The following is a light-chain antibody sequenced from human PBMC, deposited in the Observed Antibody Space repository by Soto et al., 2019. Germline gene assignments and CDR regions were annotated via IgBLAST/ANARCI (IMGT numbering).Light chain of an antibody. Sequence: QSVLTQPPSSSASPGESARLTCTLPSDINVGSYNIYWYQQKPGSPPRYILYYYSDSDKGQGSGVPSRFSGSKDASANTGILLISGLQSEDEDYYCGMSWPSKALGVFGGGTKLTVL. CDR2: YYSDSDK. J-gene: IGLJ2*01. CDR3: MSWPSKALGV. CDR1: SDINVGSYN. V-gene: IGLV5-37*01.